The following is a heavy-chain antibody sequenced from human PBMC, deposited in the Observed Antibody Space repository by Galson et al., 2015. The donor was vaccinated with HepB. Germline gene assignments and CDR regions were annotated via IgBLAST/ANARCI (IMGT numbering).Heavy chain of an antibody. Sequence: TLSLTCTVSGGSISSYYWSWIRQPAGKGLEWIGRIYTSGSTNYNPSLKSRVTMSVDTSKNQFSLKLSSVTAADTAVYYCARDADWYCSSTSCYLHAFDIWGQGTMVTVSS. D-gene: IGHD2-2*01. V-gene: IGHV4-4*07. CDR1: GGSISSYY. CDR2: IYTSGST. J-gene: IGHJ3*02. CDR3: ARDADWYCSSTSCYLHAFDI.